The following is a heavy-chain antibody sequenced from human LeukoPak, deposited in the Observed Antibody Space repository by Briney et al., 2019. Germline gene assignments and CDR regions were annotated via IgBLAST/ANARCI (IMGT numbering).Heavy chain of an antibody. J-gene: IGHJ5*02. V-gene: IGHV3-48*03. Sequence: GSLRLSCAASGFDLSIYEMNWVRQAPGKGLEWIADITISGHTKNYADSVKGRFSISRDNARTSLYLQMHSLRVEDTGVYYCARGDPHADLWGQGTLVTVSS. CDR2: ITISGHTK. D-gene: IGHD5-24*01. CDR1: GFDLSIYE. CDR3: ARGDPHADL.